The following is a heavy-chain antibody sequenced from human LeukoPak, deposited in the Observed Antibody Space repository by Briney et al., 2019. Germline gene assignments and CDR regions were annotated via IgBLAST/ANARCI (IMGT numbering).Heavy chain of an antibody. CDR3: AKDRSSAVAGGGGDY. V-gene: IGHV3-9*01. Sequence: GGSLRLSCAASGFTFDDYAMHWVRQAPGKGLEWVSGISWNSGSIGYADSVKGRFTISRDNAKNSLYLQMNSLRAEDTALYYCAKDRSSAVAGGGGDYWGQGTLVTVSS. J-gene: IGHJ4*02. CDR2: ISWNSGSI. CDR1: GFTFDDYA. D-gene: IGHD6-19*01.